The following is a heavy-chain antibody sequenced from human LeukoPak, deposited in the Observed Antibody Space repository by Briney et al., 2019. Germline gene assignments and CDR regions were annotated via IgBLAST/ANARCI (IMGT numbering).Heavy chain of an antibody. D-gene: IGHD6-13*01. V-gene: IGHV3-23*01. CDR3: AKDPSSWYSLNWFDP. CDR1: GFTFSSYA. CDR2: ISGSGGST. J-gene: IGHJ5*02. Sequence: PGGSLRLSCAASGFTFSSYAMSWVRQVPGKGLEWVSAISGSGGSTYYADSVKGRFTISRDNSKNTLYLQMNSLRAEDTAVYYCAKDPSSWYSLNWFDPWGQGTLVTVSS.